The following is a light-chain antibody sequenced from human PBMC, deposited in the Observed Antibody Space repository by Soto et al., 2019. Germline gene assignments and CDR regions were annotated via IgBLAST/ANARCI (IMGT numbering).Light chain of an antibody. CDR3: QQSYSTPRT. CDR1: QSISSW. V-gene: IGKV1-5*01. Sequence: DIQMTQSPSTLSASVGDRVTITCRASQSISSWLAWYQQKPGKAPKLLIYDASSLESGVPSRFSGSGSGTEFTLTISSLQPHDFATYYCQQSYSTPRTFGQGTKVDIK. J-gene: IGKJ1*01. CDR2: DAS.